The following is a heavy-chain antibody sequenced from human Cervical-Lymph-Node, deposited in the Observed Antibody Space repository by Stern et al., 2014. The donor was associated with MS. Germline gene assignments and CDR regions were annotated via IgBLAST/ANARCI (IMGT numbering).Heavy chain of an antibody. D-gene: IGHD3-22*01. CDR2: IYYTGST. J-gene: IGHJ3*01. Sequence: QLQLQESGPGLVKPSETLSLTCNVSGGSISSATDQWGWIRQPPGKGLEWIGTIYYTGSTYYNPSLKSRVTISVDVSKNPFSLKLSSVTAADTAVYICARHLFDSSGYDVFDVWGQGTMVTVSS. CDR1: GGSISSATDQ. V-gene: IGHV4-39*01. CDR3: ARHLFDSSGYDVFDV.